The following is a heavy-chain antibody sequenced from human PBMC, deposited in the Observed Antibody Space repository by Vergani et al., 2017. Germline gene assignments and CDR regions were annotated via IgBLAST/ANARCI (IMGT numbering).Heavy chain of an antibody. CDR2: IRSDESRR. D-gene: IGHD2-15*01. V-gene: IGHV3-30*02. CDR1: GFTSNSYG. Sequence: QVQLVESGGGVVQPGGSLRLSCAASGFTSNSYGMHWVRQAPGKGLEWVAYIRSDESRRYYGDSMEGPFTISRDNSKNTLYLQMKSLRPEDTAVYYCAKEGGGYCSGGTCYPEYWGQGTLVIVSS. J-gene: IGHJ4*02. CDR3: AKEGGGYCSGGTCYPEY.